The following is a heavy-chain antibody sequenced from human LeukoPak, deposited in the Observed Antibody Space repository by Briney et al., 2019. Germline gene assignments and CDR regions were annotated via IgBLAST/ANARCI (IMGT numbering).Heavy chain of an antibody. CDR1: GYSISSGYY. CDR3: ARGDYNPNHRIDP. D-gene: IGHD1-14*01. V-gene: IGHV4-38-2*02. Sequence: SETLSLTSTVSGYSISSGYYWGWIRQPPGKGLEWIGSIYHSGSTYYNPSLKSRVTISVDTSKNQFSLKLSSVTAADTAVYYCARGDYNPNHRIDPWGQGTLVTVSS. CDR2: IYHSGST. J-gene: IGHJ5*02.